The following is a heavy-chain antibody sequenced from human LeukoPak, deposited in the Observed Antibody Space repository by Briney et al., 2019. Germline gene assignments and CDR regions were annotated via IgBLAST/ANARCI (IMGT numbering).Heavy chain of an antibody. Sequence: GGSLRLSCAASGFTFDDYTMHWVRQAPGKGLEWVSLINWDGTSTYYADSVKGRFTISRDNSKNSLYLQMSSLRTEDTALYYCAKGDRYTGYASYYFDSWGRGTLVTVSS. CDR3: AKGDRYTGYASYYFDS. V-gene: IGHV3-43*01. D-gene: IGHD5-12*01. CDR2: INWDGTST. CDR1: GFTFDDYT. J-gene: IGHJ4*02.